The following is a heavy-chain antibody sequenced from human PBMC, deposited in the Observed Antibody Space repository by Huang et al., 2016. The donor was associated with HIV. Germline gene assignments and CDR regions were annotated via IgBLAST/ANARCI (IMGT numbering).Heavy chain of an antibody. Sequence: QVQLQESGPGLVKPSETLSLTCTFSGGSIHSYYWSWIRQPPGKGLEWIGYIHYSGSTIHNPSLKRRVTISVDTAKNQFSLKLSSVTTADTAMYYCARNYYDNVDWYFDLWGRGTLVTVSS. CDR1: GGSIHSYY. CDR2: IHYSGST. D-gene: IGHD3-22*01. J-gene: IGHJ2*01. CDR3: ARNYYDNVDWYFDL. V-gene: IGHV4-59*01.